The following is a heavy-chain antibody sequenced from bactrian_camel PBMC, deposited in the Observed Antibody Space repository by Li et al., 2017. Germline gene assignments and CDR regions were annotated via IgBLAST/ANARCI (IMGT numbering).Heavy chain of an antibody. D-gene: IGHD4*01. CDR1: GSPWRLDC. J-gene: IGHJ4*01. V-gene: IGHV3S53*01. CDR3: AADYIGVWAGYESDFYY. Sequence: HVQLVESGGGSVQTGGSLTLSCAVSGSPWRLDCMGWFRQAPGKEYEGVALVASDGGSTYADSVKGRFTLSKDNAKNTLYLQMNSLQPEDTAMYYCAADYIGVWAGYESDFYYRGQGTQVTVS. CDR2: VASDGGS.